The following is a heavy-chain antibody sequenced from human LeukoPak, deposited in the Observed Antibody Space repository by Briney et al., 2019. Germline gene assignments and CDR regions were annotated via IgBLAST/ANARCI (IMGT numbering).Heavy chain of an antibody. J-gene: IGHJ5*02. V-gene: IGHV4-59*01. CDR3: ARHGYSSGSLAWFDP. CDR2: IYYSGST. Sequence: SETLSLTCTVAGGSISSYYWSWIRQPPGKGLEWVGYIYYSGSTNYNPSLKSRVTISVDTSKNQFSLKLSSVTAADTAVYYCARHGYSSGSLAWFDPWGQGTQVTVSS. D-gene: IGHD6-19*01. CDR1: GGSISSYY.